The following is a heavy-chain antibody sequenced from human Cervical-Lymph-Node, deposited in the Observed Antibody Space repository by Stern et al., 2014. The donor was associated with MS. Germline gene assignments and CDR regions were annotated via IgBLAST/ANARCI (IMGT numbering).Heavy chain of an antibody. CDR3: ARVALPVYYYGMDV. Sequence: DSVKGRFTISRDNSKNTLYLQMNSLRAEDTAVYYCARVALPVYYYGMDVWGQGTTVTVSS. J-gene: IGHJ6*02. V-gene: IGHV3-30*01. D-gene: IGHD2/OR15-2a*01.